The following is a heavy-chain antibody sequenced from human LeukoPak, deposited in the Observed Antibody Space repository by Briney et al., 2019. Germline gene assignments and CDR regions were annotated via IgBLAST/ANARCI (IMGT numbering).Heavy chain of an antibody. CDR1: GGSISGYY. CDR2: IYYSGST. J-gene: IGHJ4*02. V-gene: IGHV4-59*08. Sequence: SETLSLTCTVSGGSISGYYWSWIRQPPGKGLEWIGYIYYSGSTTYNPSLKSRVTISVDTSKNQFSLKLNSVTAADTAVYYCARHLSGYIDYWGQGTLVTVSS. D-gene: IGHD2/OR15-2a*01. CDR3: ARHLSGYIDY.